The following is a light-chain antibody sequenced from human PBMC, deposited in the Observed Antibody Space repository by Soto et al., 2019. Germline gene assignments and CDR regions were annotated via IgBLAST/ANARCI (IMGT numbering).Light chain of an antibody. V-gene: IGLV3-21*02. CDR3: QVWDSSSDDVI. J-gene: IGLJ2*01. Sequence: SYELTQPPSVSVAPGQTARITCGGNNIGSKNVHWYQQKPGQAPVLVVYDDTDRPSGIPERFSGSNSGDTATLTINRVEAGDEADYSCQVWDSSSDDVIFGGGTKVTVL. CDR1: NIGSKN. CDR2: DDT.